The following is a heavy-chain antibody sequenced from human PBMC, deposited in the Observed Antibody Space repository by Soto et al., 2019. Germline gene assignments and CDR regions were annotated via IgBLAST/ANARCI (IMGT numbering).Heavy chain of an antibody. J-gene: IGHJ4*02. CDR3: AKVLYSSGWSEESVIDS. CDR1: GFTFSSYA. V-gene: IGHV3-23*01. D-gene: IGHD6-19*01. CDR2: TSGSVEST. Sequence: GGSLRLSCVASGFTFSSYAMRWVRQAPGKGLEWVSATSGSVESTYYADSVKGRCTISRDNSNNTLYLQMNSLRAEDTAVYYCAKVLYSSGWSEESVIDSWGQGTLVTVSS.